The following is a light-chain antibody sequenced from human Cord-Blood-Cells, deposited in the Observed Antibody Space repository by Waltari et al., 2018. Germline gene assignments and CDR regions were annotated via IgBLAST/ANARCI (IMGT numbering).Light chain of an antibody. J-gene: IGLJ3*02. V-gene: IGLV1-47*01. CDR2: RNN. CDR3: AAWDDSLSGWV. CDR1: TSNLGSNS. Sequence: QPVLTQPPSASGTPGQRVTIYCSGCTSNLGSNSQYWYQIPPGPAPTLHIHRNNHRPAGVPGRFSGSKPGTSASLAIGGLRSEEEADYYCAAWDDSLSGWVFGGGTKLTVL.